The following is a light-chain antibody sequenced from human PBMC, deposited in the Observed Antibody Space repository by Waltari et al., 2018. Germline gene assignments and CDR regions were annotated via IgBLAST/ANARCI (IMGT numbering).Light chain of an antibody. Sequence: DIQMTQSPSSLSASVGDRVTITCRASQVISNYLAWYQQEPGKGPKLLIYAASTLQSGVPSRFSGSVSGTDFTLTISSLQPEDVATYYCQKYDSVPLTFGPGTKVDIK. J-gene: IGKJ3*01. CDR2: AAS. V-gene: IGKV1-27*01. CDR3: QKYDSVPLT. CDR1: QVISNY.